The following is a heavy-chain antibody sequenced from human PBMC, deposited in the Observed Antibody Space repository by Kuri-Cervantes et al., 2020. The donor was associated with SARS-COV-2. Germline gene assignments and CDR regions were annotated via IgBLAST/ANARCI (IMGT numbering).Heavy chain of an antibody. CDR2: IIPIFGTA. J-gene: IGHJ5*02. CDR3: ARSLVVPAANWFDP. Sequence: SVKVSCKASGGTFSSYAISWVRQAPGQGLEWMGGIIPIFGTANYAQKFQGRVTITADESTSTAYMELSSLRSDDTAVYYCARSLVVPAANWFDPWGQGTLVTVSS. CDR1: GGTFSSYA. D-gene: IGHD2-2*01. V-gene: IGHV1-69*13.